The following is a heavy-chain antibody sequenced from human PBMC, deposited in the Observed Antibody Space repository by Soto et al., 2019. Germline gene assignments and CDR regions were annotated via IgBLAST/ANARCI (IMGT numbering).Heavy chain of an antibody. V-gene: IGHV3-15*01. Sequence: EVQLVESGGGLVKPGGSLRLSCAASGFTFSNAWMSWVRQAPGKGLEWVGRIKSKTDGGTTDYAAPVKGRFTISRDDSKNTLYLQMNSLKTEDTAVYYCNTGIGPRDYGDYGNAFDIWGQGTMVTVSS. CDR1: GFTFSNAW. CDR3: NTGIGPRDYGDYGNAFDI. J-gene: IGHJ3*02. CDR2: IKSKTDGGTT. D-gene: IGHD4-17*01.